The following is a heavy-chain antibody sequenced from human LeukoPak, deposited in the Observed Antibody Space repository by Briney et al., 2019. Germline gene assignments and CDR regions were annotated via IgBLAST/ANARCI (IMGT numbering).Heavy chain of an antibody. CDR2: IKQDGSEK. Sequence: GGSLRLSCAASGFTFSSYWMSWVRQAPGKGLEWVANIKQDGSEKYYVDSVKGRFTISRDNAKNSLYLQMNSLRAEDTAVYYCARDPQFYSGSYLEHWGQGTPVTVSS. CDR1: GFTFSSYW. V-gene: IGHV3-7*01. D-gene: IGHD3-10*01. CDR3: ARDPQFYSGSYLEH. J-gene: IGHJ1*01.